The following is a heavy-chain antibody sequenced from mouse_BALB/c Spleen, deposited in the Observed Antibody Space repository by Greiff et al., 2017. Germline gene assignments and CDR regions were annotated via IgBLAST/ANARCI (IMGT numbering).Heavy chain of an antibody. Sequence: VKLEESGPGLVAPSQSLSITCTVSGFSLTGYGVNWVRQPPGKGLEWLGMIWGDGSTDYNSALKSRLSISKDNSKSQVFLKMNSLQTDDTARYYCAREGTPGAYYYAMDYWGQGTSVTVSS. D-gene: IGHD3-1*01. CDR3: AREGTPGAYYYAMDY. V-gene: IGHV2-6-7*01. CDR1: GFSLTGYG. J-gene: IGHJ4*01. CDR2: IWGDGST.